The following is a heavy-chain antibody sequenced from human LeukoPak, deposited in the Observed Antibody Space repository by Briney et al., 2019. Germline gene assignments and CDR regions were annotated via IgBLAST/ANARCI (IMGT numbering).Heavy chain of an antibody. J-gene: IGHJ4*02. CDR2: MNPNSGNT. V-gene: IGHV1-8*01. D-gene: IGHD4-17*01. Sequence: ASVKVSCKASGYTFTSYDINWVRQATGQGLEWMGWMNPNSGNTGYAQKFQGRVTMTRNTSISTAYMELSSLRSDDTAVYYCARAGLRANTKFDYWGQGTLVTVSS. CDR3: ARAGLRANTKFDY. CDR1: GYTFTSYD.